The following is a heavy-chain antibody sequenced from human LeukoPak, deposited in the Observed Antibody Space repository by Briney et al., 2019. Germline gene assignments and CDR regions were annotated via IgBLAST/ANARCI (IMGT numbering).Heavy chain of an antibody. D-gene: IGHD3-10*01. CDR1: GFSFSTYG. CDR2: IRSDGSNT. Sequence: GGSLRLSCAASGFSFSTYGMHWVRQAPGQGLEWVAFIRSDGSNTYYGDSVKGRFTISRDNSKKILHLQMNSLRPGDTALYYCAIIPLGGRFDYWGQGTLVIVSS. CDR3: AIIPLGGRFDY. J-gene: IGHJ4*02. V-gene: IGHV3-30*02.